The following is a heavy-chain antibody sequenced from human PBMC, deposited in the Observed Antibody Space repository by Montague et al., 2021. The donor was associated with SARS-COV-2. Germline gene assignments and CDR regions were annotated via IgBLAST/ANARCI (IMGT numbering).Heavy chain of an antibody. J-gene: IGHJ5*02. V-gene: IGHV4-59*08. D-gene: IGHD1-26*01. Sequence: SETLSLTCTVSGASINSRYWSWIWQPPGKGLEWIGYYYCGSTNNNPPPQSRVTISVDTSKNQLSVKVTSATAADTAVYHCARQGGSNYGWFDPWGQGTLVTVSS. CDR2: YYCGST. CDR3: ARQGGSNYGWFDP. CDR1: GASINSRY.